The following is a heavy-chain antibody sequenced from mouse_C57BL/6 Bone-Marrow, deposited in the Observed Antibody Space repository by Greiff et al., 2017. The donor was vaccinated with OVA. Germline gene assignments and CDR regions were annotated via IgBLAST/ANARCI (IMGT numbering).Heavy chain of an antibody. CDR1: GYTFTDHT. J-gene: IGHJ4*01. CDR2: IYPRDGST. V-gene: IGHV1-78*01. CDR3: ARNADYDYPYYYAMDD. Sequence: VQLQQSDAELVKPGASVKISCKVSGYTFTDHTIHWMKQRPEQGLEWIGYIYPRDGSTKYNEKFKGKATLTADKSSSTAYMQLNSLTSEDSAVYFCARNADYDYPYYYAMDDWGKGTSVTVSS. D-gene: IGHD2-4*01.